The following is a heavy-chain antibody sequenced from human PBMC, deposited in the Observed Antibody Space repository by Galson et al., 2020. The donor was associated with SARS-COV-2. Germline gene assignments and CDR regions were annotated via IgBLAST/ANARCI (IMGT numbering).Heavy chain of an antibody. CDR1: GYIFADYY. J-gene: IGHJ4*02. CDR3: ARGDTGYARI. V-gene: IGHV1-2*02. CDR2: IDPNTGGT. Sequence: ASVKVSCKASGYIFADYYIHWVRQAPGQGLECMGWIDPNTGGTNYAQKFQGRVTMARDTSIRTAYMELSILASDDTAVYYCARGDTGYARIWGQGTLVTVSS. D-gene: IGHD5-12*01.